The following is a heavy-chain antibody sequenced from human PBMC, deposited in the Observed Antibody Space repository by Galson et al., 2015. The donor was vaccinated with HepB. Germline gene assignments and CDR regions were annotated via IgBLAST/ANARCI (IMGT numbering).Heavy chain of an antibody. CDR3: ARPQSRNEGGRLGFDI. CDR2: ISGDGDNT. V-gene: IGHV3-23*01. Sequence: SLRLSCAASGFTFGTYGMNWVRQAPAKGLEWVSGISGDGDNTHYAASVKGRFTVSRDNSKNTMYLLMNSLRAEDTALYYCARPQSRNEGGRLGFDIWGQGTMVTVSS. J-gene: IGHJ3*02. CDR1: GFTFGTYG. D-gene: IGHD6-19*01.